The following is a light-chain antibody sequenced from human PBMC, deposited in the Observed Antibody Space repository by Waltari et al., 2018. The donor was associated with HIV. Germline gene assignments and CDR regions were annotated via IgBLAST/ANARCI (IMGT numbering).Light chain of an antibody. CDR3: SSYTSSISLV. J-gene: IGLJ3*02. CDR1: HNDVRTYNY. CDR2: DVT. Sequence: QSALTQPASVSGSPGQSITISCTGTHNDVRTYNYVSWYQQHPGKAPKLIIGDVTDRPSWVSDRFSGSKSGNTASLTIPGLQAEDEADYYCSSYTSSISLVFGGGTKVTVL. V-gene: IGLV2-14*03.